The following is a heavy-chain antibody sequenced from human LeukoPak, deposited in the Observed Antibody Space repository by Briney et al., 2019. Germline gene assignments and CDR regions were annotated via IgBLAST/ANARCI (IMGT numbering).Heavy chain of an antibody. CDR2: IKSKTDGGTT. CDR3: TIQQGLWFGELYDY. CDR1: GFTFSSYA. Sequence: GGSLRLSCVASGFTFSSYAMHWVRQAPGKGLEWVGRIKSKTDGGTTDYAAPVKGRFTISRDDSKNTLYLQMNSLKTEDTAVYYCTIQQGLWFGELYDYWGQGTLVTVSS. V-gene: IGHV3-15*01. D-gene: IGHD3-10*01. J-gene: IGHJ4*02.